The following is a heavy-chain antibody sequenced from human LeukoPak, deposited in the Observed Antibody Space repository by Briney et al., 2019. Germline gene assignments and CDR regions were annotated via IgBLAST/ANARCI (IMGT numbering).Heavy chain of an antibody. CDR1: GGTFSSYA. CDR2: IIPIFGTA. Sequence: SVKVSCKASGGTFSSYAISWVRQAPGQGLEWMGGIIPIFGTANYAQKFQGRVTITADESTSTAYMELSSLRSEDTAVYYCARRHNNYDILTGYELDYWGQGTLVTVSS. J-gene: IGHJ4*02. CDR3: ARRHNNYDILTGYELDY. D-gene: IGHD3-9*01. V-gene: IGHV1-69*01.